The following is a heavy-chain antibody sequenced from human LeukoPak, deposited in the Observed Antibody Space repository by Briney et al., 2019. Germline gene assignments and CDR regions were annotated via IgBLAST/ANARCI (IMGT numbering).Heavy chain of an antibody. CDR3: AGSSSFYYYYYMDV. CDR1: GGSFSGYY. CDR2: INHSGST. Sequence: PSETLSLTCDVYGGSFSGYYWSWIHQPPGKGLEWLGEINHSGSTNYNPSLKSRVTISVDTSKNQFSLKLSSVTAADTAVYYCAGSSSFYYYYYMDVWGKGTTVTVSS. D-gene: IGHD6-6*01. J-gene: IGHJ6*03. V-gene: IGHV4-34*01.